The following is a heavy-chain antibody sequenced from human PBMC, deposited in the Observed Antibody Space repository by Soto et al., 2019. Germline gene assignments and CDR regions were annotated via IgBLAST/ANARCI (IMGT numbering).Heavy chain of an antibody. D-gene: IGHD1-1*01. V-gene: IGHV4-34*01. CDR1: GGSFSGYY. J-gene: IGHJ4*02. CDR3: ARGIKEGSGARQGAFFDY. Sequence: SETLSLTCAVYGGSFSGYYWSWIRQPPGKGLEWIGEINHSGSTNYNPSLKSRVTISVDTSKNQFSLKLSSVTAADTAVYYCARGIKEGSGARQGAFFDYWGQGTLVTVSS. CDR2: INHSGST.